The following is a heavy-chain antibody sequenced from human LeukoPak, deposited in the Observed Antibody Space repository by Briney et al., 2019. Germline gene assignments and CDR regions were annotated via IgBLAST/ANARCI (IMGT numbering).Heavy chain of an antibody. CDR3: AKALYHAGLDY. CDR2: ISYDGSNK. J-gene: IGHJ4*02. D-gene: IGHD1-14*01. CDR1: GFTFSSYG. V-gene: IGHV3-30*18. Sequence: GGSLRLSCAASGFTFSSYGMHWVRQAPGKGLEWVAVISYDGSNKYYADSVKGRFTISRDNSKNTLYLQMNGLRAEDTAVYYCAKALYHAGLDYWGQGTLVTVSS.